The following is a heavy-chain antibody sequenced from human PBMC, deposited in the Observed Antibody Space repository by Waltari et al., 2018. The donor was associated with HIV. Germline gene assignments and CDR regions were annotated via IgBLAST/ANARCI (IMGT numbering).Heavy chain of an antibody. CDR2: VRYDGNNK. CDR1: GVTFSTYG. J-gene: IGHJ4*02. Sequence: QVQLVESGGGVVQPGGSLRLSCAASGVTFSTYGMPWVRQAPGKGLDWVAFVRYDGNNKNYADSVKGRFTISRDNSKNTLFLQMNSLILDDTAVYYCAKEVARAETGNFYFDYWGQGTLVAVSS. V-gene: IGHV3-30*02. D-gene: IGHD1-1*01. CDR3: AKEVARAETGNFYFDY.